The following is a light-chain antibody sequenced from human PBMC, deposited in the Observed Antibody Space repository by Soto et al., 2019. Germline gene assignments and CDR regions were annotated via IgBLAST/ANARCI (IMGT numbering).Light chain of an antibody. CDR1: QGISSY. CDR3: QQYYSYPWT. CDR2: AAS. J-gene: IGKJ1*01. Sequence: ALRMTHSASSFSASTGDRVTITCRASQGISSYLAWYQQKPGKAPKLLIYAASTLQSGVPSRFSGSGSGTDFTLTISCLQSEDFATYYCQQYYSYPWTFGQGTKVDIK. V-gene: IGKV1-8*01.